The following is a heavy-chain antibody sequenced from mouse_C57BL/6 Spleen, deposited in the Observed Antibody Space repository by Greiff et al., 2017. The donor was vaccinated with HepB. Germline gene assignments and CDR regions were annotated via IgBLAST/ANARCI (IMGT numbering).Heavy chain of an antibody. Sequence: EVHLVESGGDLVKPGGSLKLSCAASGFTFSSYGMSWVRQTPDKRLEWVATISSGGSYTYYPASVKGRFTISRDNAKNTLYLQLSSLKSEDTAMYYCASHLFYGYDSYYYAMDYWGQGTSVTVSS. CDR1: GFTFSSYG. D-gene: IGHD2-2*01. CDR2: ISSGGSYT. V-gene: IGHV5-6*01. J-gene: IGHJ4*01. CDR3: ASHLFYGYDSYYYAMDY.